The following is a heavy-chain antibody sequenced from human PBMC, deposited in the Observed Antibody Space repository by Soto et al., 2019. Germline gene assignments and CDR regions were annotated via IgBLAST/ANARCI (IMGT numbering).Heavy chain of an antibody. V-gene: IGHV3-23*01. Sequence: EVQLLESGGGLVQPGGSLRLSCAASGFTFSSYAMSWVRQAPGKGLEWVSAISGSGGSTYYADSVKGRFTISRDNSKNTLYLQMNSLRAEDTAVYYCAKDLYDSSGYYLPLVFDYWGQGTLVTVSS. J-gene: IGHJ4*02. CDR2: ISGSGGST. CDR3: AKDLYDSSGYYLPLVFDY. D-gene: IGHD3-22*01. CDR1: GFTFSSYA.